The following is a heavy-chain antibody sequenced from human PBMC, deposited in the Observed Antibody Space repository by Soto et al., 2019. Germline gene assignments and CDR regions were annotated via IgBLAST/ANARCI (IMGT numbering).Heavy chain of an antibody. D-gene: IGHD1-7*01. J-gene: IGHJ4*02. V-gene: IGHV3-23*01. CDR1: GFTFSSYA. CDR3: AKDPGNNWNYAY. Sequence: EVQLLESGGGLVQPGGSLRLSCAASGFTFSSYAMGWVRQAPGKGLEWVSAFSGSGGSTYYADSVKGRFTISRDNSKNTLYLQMNSLRAEDTAVYYCAKDPGNNWNYAYWGQGTLVTVSS. CDR2: FSGSGGST.